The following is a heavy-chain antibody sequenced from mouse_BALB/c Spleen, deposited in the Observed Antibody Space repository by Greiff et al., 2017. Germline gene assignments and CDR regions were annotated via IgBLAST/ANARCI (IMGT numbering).Heavy chain of an antibody. D-gene: IGHD2-2*01. CDR1: GYTFTSYW. V-gene: IGHV1-7*01. Sequence: QVQLQQSGAELAKPGASVKMSCKASGYTFTSYWMHWVKQRPGQGLEWIGYINPSTGYTEYNQKFKDKATLTADKSSSTAYMQLSSLTSEDSAVYYCARRGYDRYWYVDVWGAGTTVTVSS. CDR3: ARRGYDRYWYVDV. CDR2: INPSTGYT. J-gene: IGHJ1*01.